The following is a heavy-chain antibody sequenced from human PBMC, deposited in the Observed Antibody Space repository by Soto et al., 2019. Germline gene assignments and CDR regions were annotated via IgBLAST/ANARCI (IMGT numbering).Heavy chain of an antibody. CDR2: LSDGGGST. D-gene: IGHD2-2*01. J-gene: IGHJ5*02. V-gene: IGHV3-23*01. Sequence: PGGSLRLSCAASGFTFSNYAMSLVRQSPGKGLEWVSGLSDGGGSTFYADSVKGRFTISRDNAKNTLYLQMSSLRAEDTAVYYCAKEGTTSHHNWFDPWGQGTLVTVSS. CDR3: AKEGTTSHHNWFDP. CDR1: GFTFSNYA.